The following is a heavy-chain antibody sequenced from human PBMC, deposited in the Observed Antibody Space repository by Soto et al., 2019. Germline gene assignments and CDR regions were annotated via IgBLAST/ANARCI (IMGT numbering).Heavy chain of an antibody. D-gene: IGHD2-2*01. Sequence: QVQLVQSGGEVKRPGASVKVSCKTSGYTFSNYGITWVRQAPGQPLEWLGWISLYSDGTNYAQKFQGRVSMTTDTSTTIAYMGLRSLRSDDTAVYYCERVVPGAEAWFGPWGQGTLVTVSS. J-gene: IGHJ5*02. CDR3: ERVVPGAEAWFGP. V-gene: IGHV1-18*01. CDR1: GYTFSNYG. CDR2: ISLYSDGT.